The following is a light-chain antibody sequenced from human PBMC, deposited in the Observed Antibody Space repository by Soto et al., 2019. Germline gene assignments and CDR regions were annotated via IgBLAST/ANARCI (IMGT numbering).Light chain of an antibody. CDR3: QQYNNWPRT. CDR1: QSVGSY. J-gene: IGKJ1*01. Sequence: EIVMTQSPATLSVSPGERASLSCRASQSVGSYLAWYQHKPGQAPRLLIYGASTRAAGVPVRFSGGGSGTDFTLTISRLQSEDFAIFYCQQYNNWPRTFGQGTKVEIK. V-gene: IGKV3-15*01. CDR2: GAS.